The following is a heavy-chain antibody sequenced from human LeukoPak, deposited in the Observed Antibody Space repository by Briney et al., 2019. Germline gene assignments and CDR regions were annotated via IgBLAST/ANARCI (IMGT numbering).Heavy chain of an antibody. CDR3: ARSVEGYCSGGSCYSYYYYMDV. CDR1: GGFISSYY. V-gene: IGHV4-59*01. Sequence: ETLSLTCTVSGGFISSYYWSWIRQPPGKGLEWIGYIYYSGSTNYNPSLESRVTISVDTSKNQFSLELSSVTAADTAVYYCARSVEGYCSGGSCYSYYYYMDVWGKGTTVTVSS. CDR2: IYYSGST. D-gene: IGHD2-15*01. J-gene: IGHJ6*03.